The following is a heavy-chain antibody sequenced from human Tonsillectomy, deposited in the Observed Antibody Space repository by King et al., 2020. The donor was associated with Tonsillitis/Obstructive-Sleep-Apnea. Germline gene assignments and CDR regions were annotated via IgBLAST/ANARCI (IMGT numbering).Heavy chain of an antibody. CDR1: GYTFPGYY. J-gene: IGHJ4*02. CDR3: ARGSHGSSVAFDY. V-gene: IGHV1-2*02. CDR2: ITPNSGAT. Sequence: VQLVESGAEVKKPGASVKVSCKPSGYTFPGYYMHWVRQAPGQGLEWMGWITPNSGATNFAQGFQGRVTMTSDTSISTAYMELNRLTSDDTAVYFCARGSHGSSVAFDYWGQGTLVTVSS. D-gene: IGHD6-6*01.